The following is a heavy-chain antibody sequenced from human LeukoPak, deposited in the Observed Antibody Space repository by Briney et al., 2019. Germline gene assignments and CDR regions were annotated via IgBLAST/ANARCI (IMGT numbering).Heavy chain of an antibody. V-gene: IGHV4-39*07. CDR3: ARGQRNIVLMVYAIGRAFDI. D-gene: IGHD2-8*01. Sequence: SETLSLTRTVSGGSISSSSYYWGWIRQPPGKGLEWIGEINHSGSTNYNPSLKSRVTISVDTSKNQFSLKLSSVTAADTAVYYCARGQRNIVLMVYAIGRAFDIWGQGTMVTVSS. CDR1: GGSISSSSYY. CDR2: INHSGST. J-gene: IGHJ3*02.